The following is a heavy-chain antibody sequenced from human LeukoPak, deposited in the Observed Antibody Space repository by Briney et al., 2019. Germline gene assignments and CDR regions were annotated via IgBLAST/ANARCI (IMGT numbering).Heavy chain of an antibody. V-gene: IGHV4-34*01. CDR3: ARGGVWGPFGGVIDYP. CDR2: INHSGST. D-gene: IGHD3-16*02. CDR1: GGSFSGYY. Sequence: SETLSLTCAVYGGSFSGYYWSWIRQPPGKGLEWIGEINHSGSTNYNPSLKSRVTISVDSSKNQFSLKLSSVTAADTAVYYCARGGVWGPFGGVIDYPWGQGTLVTVSS. J-gene: IGHJ4*02.